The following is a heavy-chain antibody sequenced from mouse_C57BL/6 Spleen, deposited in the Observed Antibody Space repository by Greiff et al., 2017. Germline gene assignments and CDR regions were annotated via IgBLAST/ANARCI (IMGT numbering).Heavy chain of an antibody. CDR3: ARGYYGSSYGYAMDY. V-gene: IGHV1-64*01. Sequence: QVQLQQSGAELVKPGASVKLSCKASGYTFTSYWMHWVKQRPGQGLEWIGMIHPNSGSTNYNEKFKSKATLTVDISSSTAYMQLSSLTSEDSAVYYCARGYYGSSYGYAMDYWGQGTSVTVSS. J-gene: IGHJ4*01. D-gene: IGHD1-1*01. CDR1: GYTFTSYW. CDR2: IHPNSGST.